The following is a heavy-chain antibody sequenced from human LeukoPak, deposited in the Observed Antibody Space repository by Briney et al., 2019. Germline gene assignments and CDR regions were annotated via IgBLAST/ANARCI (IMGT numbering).Heavy chain of an antibody. CDR2: IHHSGST. V-gene: IGHV4-38-2*02. J-gene: IGHJ4*02. Sequence: SETLSLTCTVSGYSISSHYYWGWIRQPPGKGLEWIGTIHHSGSTYFNPSLKSRVTISVDTSKNQFSLKLSSVTAADTAVYYCARVSGYDWESFYDYWGQGTLVTVSS. CDR3: ARVSGYDWESFYDY. CDR1: GYSISSHYY. D-gene: IGHD5-12*01.